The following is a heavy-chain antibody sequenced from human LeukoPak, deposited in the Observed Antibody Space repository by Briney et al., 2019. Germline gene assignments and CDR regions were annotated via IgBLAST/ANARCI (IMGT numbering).Heavy chain of an antibody. Sequence: PSETLSLTCTVAVGSISSGGYYWSWIRQPPGKGLEWIAYISAAGTTFYNPSLKSRLTLSLDKSKNQFSLKLTSVTAADTALYYCARNYYGSGSFYVHNWGQGTLVTVSS. CDR3: ARNYYGSGSFYVHN. CDR2: ISAAGTT. J-gene: IGHJ4*02. CDR1: VGSISSGGYY. D-gene: IGHD3-10*01. V-gene: IGHV4-30-2*01.